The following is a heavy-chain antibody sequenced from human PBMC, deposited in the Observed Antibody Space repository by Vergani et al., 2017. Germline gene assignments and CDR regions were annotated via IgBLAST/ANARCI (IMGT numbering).Heavy chain of an antibody. CDR1: GFTFSSYA. Sequence: EVQLLESGGGLVQPGGSLRLSCAASGFTFSSYAMSWVRQAPGKGLEWVSAISGSGGSTYYADSVKGRFTISRDNSKNTLYLQMNSLRAEDTAVYYCAKDKFTPTVAGYYFDYWGQGTLVTVSS. V-gene: IGHV3-23*01. CDR3: AKDKFTPTVAGYYFDY. J-gene: IGHJ4*02. D-gene: IGHD6-19*01. CDR2: ISGSGGST.